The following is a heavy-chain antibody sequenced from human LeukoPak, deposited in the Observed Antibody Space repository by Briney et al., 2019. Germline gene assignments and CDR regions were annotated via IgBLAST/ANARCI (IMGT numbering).Heavy chain of an antibody. V-gene: IGHV1-18*01. CDR3: ARGSSGWYFPNFDY. D-gene: IGHD6-19*01. CDR2: ISAYNGYT. CDR1: GYTFTSYG. J-gene: IGHJ4*02. Sequence: ASVKVSCKASGYTFTSYGISWVRQAPGQGLEWMGWISAYNGYTNYAQKLQGRVTMTTDTSTSTAYMELRSLKSDDTAVYYCARGSSGWYFPNFDYWGQGTLVTVSS.